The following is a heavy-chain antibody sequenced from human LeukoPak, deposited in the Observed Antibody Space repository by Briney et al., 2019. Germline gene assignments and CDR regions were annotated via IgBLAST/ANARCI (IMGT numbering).Heavy chain of an antibody. Sequence: HPSETLSLTCTVSGGSISSYYWSWIRQPPGKGLEWIGYIYYSGSTNYNPSLKSRVTISVDTSKNQFSLKLSSVTAADTAVYYCARDMVRGVIGRFDPWGQGTLVTVSS. V-gene: IGHV4-59*01. D-gene: IGHD3-10*01. J-gene: IGHJ5*02. CDR3: ARDMVRGVIGRFDP. CDR2: IYYSGST. CDR1: GGSISSYY.